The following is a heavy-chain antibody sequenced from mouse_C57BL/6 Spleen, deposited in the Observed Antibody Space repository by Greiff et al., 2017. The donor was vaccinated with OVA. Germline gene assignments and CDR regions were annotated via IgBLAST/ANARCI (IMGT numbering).Heavy chain of an antibody. V-gene: IGHV2-4*01. D-gene: IGHD2-2*01. Sequence: VQLQQSGPGLVQPSQSLSITCTVSGFSLTSYGVHWVRQPTGKGLEWLGVIWSGGSTDYNAAFISRLSISKDNSKSQVFFKMNSLQADDTAIYYCAKGGYDSSFAYWGQGTLVTVSA. CDR2: IWSGGST. CDR3: AKGGYDSSFAY. J-gene: IGHJ3*01. CDR1: GFSLTSYG.